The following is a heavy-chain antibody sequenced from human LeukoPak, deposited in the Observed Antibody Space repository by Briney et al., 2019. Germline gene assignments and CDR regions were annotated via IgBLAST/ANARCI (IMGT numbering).Heavy chain of an antibody. CDR3: ARDLTVTGFDY. J-gene: IGHJ4*02. CDR2: ISSSSSYI. V-gene: IGHV3-21*01. CDR1: GFTFGDYA. Sequence: GGSLRLSCTASGFTFGDYAMTWFRQAPGKGLEWVSSISSSSSYIYYADSVKGRFTISRDNAKNSLYLQMNSLRAEDTAVYYCARDLTVTGFDYWGQGTLVTVSS. D-gene: IGHD4-17*01.